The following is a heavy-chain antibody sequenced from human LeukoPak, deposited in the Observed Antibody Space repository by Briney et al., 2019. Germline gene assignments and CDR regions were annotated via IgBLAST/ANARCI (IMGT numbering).Heavy chain of an antibody. CDR2: ISGGGGTI. D-gene: IGHD3-22*01. Sequence: GGSLRLSCAASGFTVSGNYMNWVRQAPGKGLEWVAYISGGGGTIYYADSVKGRFTISRDNAKNSLYLQMDSLRAEDTAVYYCARNQEIDYYDSSGFYWGVEYWGQGTLVTVSS. CDR1: GFTVSGNY. V-gene: IGHV3-48*01. CDR3: ARNQEIDYYDSSGFYWGVEY. J-gene: IGHJ4*02.